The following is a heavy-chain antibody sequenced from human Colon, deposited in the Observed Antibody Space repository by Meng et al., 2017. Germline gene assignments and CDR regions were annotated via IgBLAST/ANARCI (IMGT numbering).Heavy chain of an antibody. CDR1: GYTLY. D-gene: IGHD3-10*01. J-gene: IGHJ4*02. V-gene: IGHV1-2*06. CDR3: ARARADVGSFDL. Sequence: QVQLVPSGAEVKKPGASVTVSCQASGYTLYLHWVRLRPGEGLGWMGRINPRTGDTKSAQSFQGRVTMTRDTSTTTFSMDLRSLTTDDSAIYLCARARADVGSFDLWGQGTLVTVSS. CDR2: INPRTGDT.